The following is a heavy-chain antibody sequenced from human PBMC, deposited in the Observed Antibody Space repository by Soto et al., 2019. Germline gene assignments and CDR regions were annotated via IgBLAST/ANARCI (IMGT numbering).Heavy chain of an antibody. CDR2: INGYNGNT. CDR3: ARMGDVPYYYYGMDV. Sequence: QVQLVQSGAEVKKPGASVKVSCKASGYTFTRSGISWVRQAPGQGLEWMGWINGYNGNTNYAQKFQGRITMTTDTPTSTDYMELRSLRSADTAVYYCARMGDVPYYYYGMDVWGQGTTVIVSS. CDR1: GYTFTRSG. V-gene: IGHV1-18*01. J-gene: IGHJ6*02. D-gene: IGHD3-16*01.